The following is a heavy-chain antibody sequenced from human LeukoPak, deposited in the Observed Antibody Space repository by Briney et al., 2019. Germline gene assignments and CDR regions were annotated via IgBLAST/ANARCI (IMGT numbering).Heavy chain of an antibody. J-gene: IGHJ1*01. CDR1: GFTFSRYS. CDR2: VNSDGSGT. CDR3: VCLGLGGLSLD. V-gene: IGHV3-74*01. D-gene: IGHD3-16*01. Sequence: AGGSLRLSCAASGFTFSRYSMHWVRQAPGKGLVWVSHVNSDGSGTDYADSVKGRFTISRDNAKNTLYLQMNSLRVEDTAVYYCVCLGLGGLSLDWGQGTLVTVPS.